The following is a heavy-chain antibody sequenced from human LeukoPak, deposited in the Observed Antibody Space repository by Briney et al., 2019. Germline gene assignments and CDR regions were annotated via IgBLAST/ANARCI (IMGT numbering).Heavy chain of an antibody. V-gene: IGHV1-18*01. Sequence: GASVKVSCKASGGTFSSYAISWVRQAPGQGLEWMGWISAYNGNTNYAQKLQGRVTMTTDTSTSTAYMELRSLRSDDTAVYYCAREASVTKDFDYWGQGTLDTVSS. CDR3: AREASVTKDFDY. CDR1: GGTFSSYA. D-gene: IGHD4-17*01. J-gene: IGHJ4*02. CDR2: ISAYNGNT.